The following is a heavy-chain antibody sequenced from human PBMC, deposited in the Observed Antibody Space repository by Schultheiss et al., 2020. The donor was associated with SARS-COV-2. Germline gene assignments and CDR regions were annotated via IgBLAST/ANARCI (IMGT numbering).Heavy chain of an antibody. CDR3: ARDRPRADILTGYYNVGANYYYYYGMDV. D-gene: IGHD3-9*01. J-gene: IGHJ6*02. CDR1: GFTFSSYE. Sequence: GGSLRLSCAASGFTFSSYEMNWVRQAPGKGLEWVSYISSSGSTIYYADSVKGRFTISRDNSKNTLYLQMNSLRAEDTAVYYCARDRPRADILTGYYNVGANYYYYYGMDVLGQGATVTVSS. CDR2: ISSSGSTI. V-gene: IGHV3-48*03.